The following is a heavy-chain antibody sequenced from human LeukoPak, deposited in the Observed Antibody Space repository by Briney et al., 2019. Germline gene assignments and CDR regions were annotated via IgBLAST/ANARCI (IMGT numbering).Heavy chain of an antibody. CDR2: ISHGGRT. J-gene: IGHJ4*02. CDR3: ARGPHLGITIFGVVTHDY. Sequence: SETLSLTCTVSGGSIRRDGNLWGWIRQPPGKGLEWTGTISHGGRTYYNPSLKSRVTSSVETTKNQFFLNLSSVTGADTAVYYCARGPHLGITIFGVVTHDYWGQGTLVTVSS. D-gene: IGHD3-3*01. V-gene: IGHV4-39*01. CDR1: GGSIRRDGNL.